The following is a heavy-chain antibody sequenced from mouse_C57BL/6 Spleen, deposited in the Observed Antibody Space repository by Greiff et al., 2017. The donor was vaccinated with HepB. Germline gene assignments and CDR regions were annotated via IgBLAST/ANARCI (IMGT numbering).Heavy chain of an antibody. D-gene: IGHD1-1*01. CDR3: ARSGSGLFDY. CDR2: IYPGGGYT. J-gene: IGHJ2*01. Sequence: VMLVESGAELVRPGTSVKMSCKASGYTFTNYWIGWAKQRPGHGLEWIGDIYPGGGYTNYNEKFKGKATLTADKSSSTAYMQFSSLTSEDSAIYYCARSGSGLFDYWGQGTTLTVSS. CDR1: GYTFTNYW. V-gene: IGHV1-63*01.